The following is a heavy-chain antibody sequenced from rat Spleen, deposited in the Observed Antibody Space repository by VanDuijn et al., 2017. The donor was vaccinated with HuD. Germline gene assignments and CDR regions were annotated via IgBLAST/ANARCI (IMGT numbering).Heavy chain of an antibody. CDR2: IWGDGST. CDR3: ARAGSAAISLGNWFAY. J-gene: IGHJ3*01. V-gene: IGHV2-13*01. Sequence: QVQLKESGPGLVQPSQTLSLTCTVSGFSLSSYGVIWVRQPPGKGLEWMGVIWGDGSTKYNSALKSRLSISRDTSKSQVYLKMNSLQTEDTATYYCARAGSAAISLGNWFAYWGQGTLVTVSS. D-gene: IGHD1-2*01. CDR1: GFSLSSYG.